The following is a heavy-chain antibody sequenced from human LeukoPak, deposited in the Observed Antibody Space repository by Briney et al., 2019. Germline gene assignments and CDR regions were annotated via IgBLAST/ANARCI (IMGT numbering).Heavy chain of an antibody. CDR3: ARGGPIAAAGIGDAFDI. D-gene: IGHD6-13*01. CDR1: GFTSSSYS. CDR2: ISSSSSYI. V-gene: IGHV3-21*01. J-gene: IGHJ3*02. Sequence: GGSLRLSCAASGFTSSSYSMNWVRQAPGKGLEWVSSISSSSSYIYYADSVKGRFTISRDNAKNSLYLQMSSLRAEDTAVYYCARGGPIAAAGIGDAFDIWGQGTMVTVSS.